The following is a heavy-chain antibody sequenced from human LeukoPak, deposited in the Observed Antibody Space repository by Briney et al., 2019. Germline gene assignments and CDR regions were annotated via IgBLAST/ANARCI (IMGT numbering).Heavy chain of an antibody. CDR1: GGSFSGHF. CDR2: VTLYGVT. J-gene: IGHJ2*01. V-gene: IGHV4-34*01. Sequence: PSETLSLTCSVYGGSFSGHFWIWFRQSPGKGLEGIGEVTLYGVTNYSPSLKSRPSISLDTSKNPFSLNLDSVTAADTAVYYCAARRYLDLWGRGTLVTVSS. CDR3: AARRYLDL.